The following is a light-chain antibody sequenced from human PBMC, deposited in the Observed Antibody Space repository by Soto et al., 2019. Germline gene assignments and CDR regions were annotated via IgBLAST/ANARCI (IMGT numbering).Light chain of an antibody. Sequence: QSALTQPASVSGSPGQSITISCTGTSGDVGAYNYVSWYQQHPGKAPKLMIFEVSNRPSGVPNRFSGSKSGNTAALTISGVQAEDEAAYYCNAFSTSTTYVFGTGTKLTVL. J-gene: IGLJ1*01. CDR3: NAFSTSTTYV. CDR1: SGDVGAYNY. V-gene: IGLV2-14*01. CDR2: EVS.